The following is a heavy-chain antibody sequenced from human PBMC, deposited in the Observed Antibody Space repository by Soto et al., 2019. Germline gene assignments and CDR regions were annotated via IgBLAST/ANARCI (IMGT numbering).Heavy chain of an antibody. CDR1: GFTFSSYG. CDR3: AKDQGEGGSCYY. D-gene: IGHD2-15*01. V-gene: IGHV3-30*18. Sequence: QVQLVESGGGVVQPGRSLRLSCAASGFTFSSYGMHWVRQAPGKGLEWVAVISYDGSNKYYADSVKGRFTISRDNSKNTLYLQRNSLRAEDTAVYYCAKDQGEGGSCYYGGQGTLVTVSS. CDR2: ISYDGSNK. J-gene: IGHJ4*02.